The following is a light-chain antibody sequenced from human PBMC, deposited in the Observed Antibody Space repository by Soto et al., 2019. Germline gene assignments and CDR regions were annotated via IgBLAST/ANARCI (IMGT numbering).Light chain of an antibody. J-gene: IGKJ1*01. CDR2: GAS. CDR3: QDYSKRWT. V-gene: IGKV3-15*01. CDR1: QSISRN. Sequence: EIVMTQSPATVSLSPGERATLSCRASQSISRNLAWYQQKPGQAPRLLVYGASTRATGIPARFSGSGSGTEFTLTISSLEFEDFAVFYGQDYSKRWTFGQGTKVEVK.